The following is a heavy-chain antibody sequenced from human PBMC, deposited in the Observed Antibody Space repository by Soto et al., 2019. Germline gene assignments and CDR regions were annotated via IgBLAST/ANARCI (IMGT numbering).Heavy chain of an antibody. J-gene: IGHJ6*02. D-gene: IGHD3-10*01. Sequence: ASVKVSCKASGYTFTSYDINWVRQATGQGLEWMGWMNPNSGNTGYAQKFQGRVTMTRNTSISTAYMELSSLRSVDTAVYYCARPYYYGSGSYFTGGYYYYGMDVWGQGTTVTVSS. V-gene: IGHV1-8*01. CDR3: ARPYYYGSGSYFTGGYYYYGMDV. CDR1: GYTFTSYD. CDR2: MNPNSGNT.